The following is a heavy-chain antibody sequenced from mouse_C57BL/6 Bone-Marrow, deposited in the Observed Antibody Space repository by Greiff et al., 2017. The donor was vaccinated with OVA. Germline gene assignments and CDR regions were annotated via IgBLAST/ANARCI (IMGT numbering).Heavy chain of an antibody. CDR3: ARIYYDYDNYAMDY. V-gene: IGHV1-55*01. CDR2: IYPGSGST. D-gene: IGHD2-4*01. CDR1: GYTFTSYW. J-gene: IGHJ4*01. Sequence: VQLQQPGAELVKPGASVKMSCKASGYTFTSYWITWVKQRPGQGLEWIGDIYPGSGSTNYNEKFKSKATLTVDTSSSTAYMQLSSLTSEDSAVYYCARIYYDYDNYAMDYWGQGTSVTVSS.